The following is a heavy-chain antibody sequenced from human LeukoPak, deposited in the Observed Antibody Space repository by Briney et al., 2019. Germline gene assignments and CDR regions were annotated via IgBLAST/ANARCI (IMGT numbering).Heavy chain of an antibody. CDR3: AKVMPPGRIRFYSYYMDV. V-gene: IGHV3-21*01. CDR2: ISSSSSYI. Sequence: PGGSLRLSCAASGFTFSSYSMNWVRQAPGKGLEWVSSISSSSSYIYYADSVKGRFTISRDKSKNTLSLQMNGLRVEDTAVYYCAKVMPPGRIRFYSYYMDVWGKGPRSPSP. J-gene: IGHJ6*03. CDR1: GFTFSSYS. D-gene: IGHD2-15*01.